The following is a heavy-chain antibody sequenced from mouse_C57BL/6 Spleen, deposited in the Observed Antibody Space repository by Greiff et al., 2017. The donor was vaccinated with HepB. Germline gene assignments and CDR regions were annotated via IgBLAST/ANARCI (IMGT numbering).Heavy chain of an antibody. D-gene: IGHD2-1*01. CDR2: IYPGSGNT. CDR3: AREDYGNSMDY. Sequence: VQLQQSGAELVRPGASVKLSCKASGYTFTDYYINWVKQRPGQGLEWIARIYPGSGNTYYNEKFKGKATLTAEKSSSTAYMQLSSLTSEDSAVYFWAREDYGNSMDYWGQGTSVTVSS. V-gene: IGHV1-76*01. J-gene: IGHJ4*01. CDR1: GYTFTDYY.